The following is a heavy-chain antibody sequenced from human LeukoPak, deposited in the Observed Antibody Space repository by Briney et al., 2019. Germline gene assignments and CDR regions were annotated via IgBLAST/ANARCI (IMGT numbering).Heavy chain of an antibody. V-gene: IGHV3-23*01. D-gene: IGHD6-13*01. CDR3: AKSESSTGY. CDR2: ISGSGGST. CDR1: GFTFSNYA. J-gene: IGHJ4*02. Sequence: GGSLRLSCAASGFTFSNYALSWVRQAPGKGLEWVSSISGSGGSTFYADSVKGRFTISRDNSKNTLYLQMNSLRAEDTAVYYCAKSESSTGYWGQGTLVTVSS.